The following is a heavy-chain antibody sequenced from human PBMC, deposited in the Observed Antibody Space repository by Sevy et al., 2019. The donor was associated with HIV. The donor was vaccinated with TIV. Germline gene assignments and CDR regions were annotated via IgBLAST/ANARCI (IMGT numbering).Heavy chain of an antibody. J-gene: IGHJ3*02. V-gene: IGHV1-46*01. D-gene: IGHD3-22*01. CDR3: ARMGAQYYYDSSGYSATWGAFDI. CDR2: INPSGGST. Sequence: ASVKVSCKASGYTFTSYYMHWVRQAPGQGLEWMGIINPSGGSTSYAQKFQGRVTMTRDTSTSTVYMELSSLRSEETAVYYWARMGAQYYYDSSGYSATWGAFDIWGQGTMVTVSS. CDR1: GYTFTSYY.